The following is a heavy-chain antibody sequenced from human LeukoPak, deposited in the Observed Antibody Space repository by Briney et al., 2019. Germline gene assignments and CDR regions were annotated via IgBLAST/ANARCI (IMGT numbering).Heavy chain of an antibody. CDR2: IVVGSGNT. CDR1: GFTFTSSA. CDR3: AREGATGGIWNYYYYGMDV. J-gene: IGHJ6*02. V-gene: IGHV1-58*01. D-gene: IGHD1-26*01. Sequence: ASVKVSCKASGFTFTSSAVQWVRQARGQRLEWIGWIVVGSGNTNYAQKFQERVTITRDMSTSTAYMELSSLRSEDTAVYYCAREGATGGIWNYYYYGMDVWGQGTTVTVSS.